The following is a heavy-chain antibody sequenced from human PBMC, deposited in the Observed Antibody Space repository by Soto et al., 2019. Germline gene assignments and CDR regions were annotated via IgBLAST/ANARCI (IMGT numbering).Heavy chain of an antibody. D-gene: IGHD4-17*01. CDR1: GYTFTSYG. J-gene: IGHJ4*02. CDR2: ISAYNGNT. CDR3: ARALDYGGNSRPFDY. Sequence: ASVKVSCKASGYTFTSYGISWVRQAPGQGLEWMGWISAYNGNTNYAQKLQGRVTMTTDTSTSTAYMELRSLRSDDTAVYYCARALDYGGNSRPFDYWGQGTLVTVSS. V-gene: IGHV1-18*01.